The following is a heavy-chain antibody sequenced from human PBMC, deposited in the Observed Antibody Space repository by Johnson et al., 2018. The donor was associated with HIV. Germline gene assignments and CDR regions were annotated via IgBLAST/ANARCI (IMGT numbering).Heavy chain of an antibody. CDR1: GFTFSSYA. V-gene: IGHV3-23*04. Sequence: VQLVESGGGLVQPGGSLRLSCAASGFTFSSYAMSWVRQAPGKGLEWVSAISGTGGDTYYAESVKGRFTISRDNSKNTLYLQMNSLRAEDTAVYYCARDKGGIVGYDAFDIWGQGTMVTVSS. D-gene: IGHD1-26*01. J-gene: IGHJ3*02. CDR3: ARDKGGIVGYDAFDI. CDR2: ISGTGGDT.